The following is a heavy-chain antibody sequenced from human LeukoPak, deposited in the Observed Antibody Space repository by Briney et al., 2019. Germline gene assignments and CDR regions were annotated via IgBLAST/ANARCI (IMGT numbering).Heavy chain of an antibody. CDR1: GFTFSSYS. CDR3: ARDFDYGPYYFDY. D-gene: IGHD4-17*01. Sequence: GGSLRRSCAASGFTFSSYSMNWVRQAPGKGLEWVSSISSSSSYIYYADSVKGRFTISRDNAKNSLYLQMNSLRAEDTAVYYCARDFDYGPYYFDYWGQGTLVTVSS. V-gene: IGHV3-21*01. J-gene: IGHJ4*02. CDR2: ISSSSSYI.